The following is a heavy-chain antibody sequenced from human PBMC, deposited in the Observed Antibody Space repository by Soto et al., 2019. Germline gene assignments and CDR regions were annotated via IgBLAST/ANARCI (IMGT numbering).Heavy chain of an antibody. CDR1: GASISSGAYY. Sequence: QVQLQESGPGLVKPSQTLSLTCTVSGASISSGAYYCSWIRHFPGKGLEWIGDISYRGITHYNPSLNSRVTISRDTSENQFSLKVNSVTAADTAVYYCARMSATGTRWFDSWGQGTQVIVSS. V-gene: IGHV4-31*03. CDR2: ISYRGIT. CDR3: ARMSATGTRWFDS. D-gene: IGHD3-9*01. J-gene: IGHJ5*01.